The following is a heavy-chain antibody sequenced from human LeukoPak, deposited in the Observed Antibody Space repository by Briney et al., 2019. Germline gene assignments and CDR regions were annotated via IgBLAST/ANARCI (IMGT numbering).Heavy chain of an antibody. D-gene: IGHD6-19*01. J-gene: IGHJ2*01. Sequence: PGGSLRLSCAASGFTVSSNYMSWVRQAPGKGLEWVSVIYSGGSTYHADSVKGRFTISRDNAKNSLYLQMNSLRAEDTALYYCAKARSSGWPGWYFDLWGRGTLVTVSS. CDR1: GFTVSSNY. V-gene: IGHV3-53*05. CDR2: IYSGGST. CDR3: AKARSSGWPGWYFDL.